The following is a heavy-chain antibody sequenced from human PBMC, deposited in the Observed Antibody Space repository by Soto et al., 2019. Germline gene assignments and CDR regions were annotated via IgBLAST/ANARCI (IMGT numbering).Heavy chain of an antibody. D-gene: IGHD3-9*01. V-gene: IGHV3-15*07. J-gene: IGHJ5*02. Sequence: EVQLVESGGGLVKPGGSLRLSCAASGFTFSNAWMNWVRQAPGKGLEWVGRIKSKTDGGTTDYAAPVKGRFTISRDDSKNTLYLQMNSLKTEDTAVYYCRAWTLRYFDWLDHTSNGFDPWGQGTLVTVSS. CDR2: IKSKTDGGTT. CDR1: GFTFSNAW. CDR3: RAWTLRYFDWLDHTSNGFDP.